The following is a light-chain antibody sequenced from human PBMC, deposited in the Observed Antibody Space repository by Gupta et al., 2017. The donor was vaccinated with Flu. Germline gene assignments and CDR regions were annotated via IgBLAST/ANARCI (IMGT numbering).Light chain of an antibody. Sequence: SALTQPASVSGAPGQSIALPRPGTSSEIGGYDSVSWYQQHPGKAPKIMLFEDRSRPAGMSDRFSGARSGNTASLTIAGLLAEDEAFYYCSSYTNANAVVVFGGGTKLTVL. CDR2: EDR. V-gene: IGLV2-14*03. CDR3: SSYTNANAVVV. CDR1: SSEIGGYDS. J-gene: IGLJ2*01.